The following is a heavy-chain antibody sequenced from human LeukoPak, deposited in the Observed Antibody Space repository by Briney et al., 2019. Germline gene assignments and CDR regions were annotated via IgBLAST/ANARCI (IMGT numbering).Heavy chain of an antibody. V-gene: IGHV1-2*02. D-gene: IGHD3-10*01. CDR2: IDPNSGVT. Sequence: ASVKVSCKASGYAFTDNFIHWVRQAPGQGLEWMAWIDPNSGVTKYAEKFQGRVTVTRDTSINTAYMEVTRLKSDDTAVYYCARDTEGFGVDYWGQGTLVTVSS. CDR1: GYAFTDNF. CDR3: ARDTEGFGVDY. J-gene: IGHJ4*02.